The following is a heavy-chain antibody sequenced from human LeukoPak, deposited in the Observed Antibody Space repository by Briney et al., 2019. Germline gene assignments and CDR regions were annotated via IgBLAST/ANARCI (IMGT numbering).Heavy chain of an antibody. D-gene: IGHD2-2*01. CDR1: GGSMSSWY. CDR2: IDHSGST. Sequence: SETLSLTCTVSGGSMSSWYWNWIRQPPGKGLEWIGEIDHSGSTIHNPPLKSRVTISVDTPKNQFSLKLSSVTAADTAVYYCARAANQLQWYGLDVWGQGTTVTVSS. CDR3: ARAANQLQWYGLDV. J-gene: IGHJ6*02. V-gene: IGHV4-34*01.